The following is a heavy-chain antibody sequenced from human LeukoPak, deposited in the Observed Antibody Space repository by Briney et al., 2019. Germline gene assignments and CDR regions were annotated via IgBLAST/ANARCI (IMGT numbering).Heavy chain of an antibody. CDR1: GGSFSGYY. V-gene: IGHV4-34*01. J-gene: IGHJ6*02. CDR3: ARGPTVTTLHYYYYGMDV. D-gene: IGHD4-11*01. CDR2: INHSGST. Sequence: PSETLFLTCAVYGGSFSGYYWSWIRQPPGKGLEWIGEINHSGSTNYNPSLKSRVTISVDTSKNQFSLKLSSVTAADTAVYYCARGPTVTTLHYYYYGMDVWGQGTTVTVSS.